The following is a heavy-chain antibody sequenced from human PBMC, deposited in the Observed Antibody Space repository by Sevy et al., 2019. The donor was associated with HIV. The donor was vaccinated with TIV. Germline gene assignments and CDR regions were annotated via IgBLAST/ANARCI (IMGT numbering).Heavy chain of an antibody. CDR1: GYTFTSYD. CDR3: ARFLTNSVVFDI. D-gene: IGHD2-8*01. V-gene: IGHV1-8*01. Sequence: ASVKVSCKASGYTFTSYDINWVRQATGQGLEWMGWMNPNSGNTGYAQKFQGRVTMTRNTSISTAYMELSSLRSEDTAVYYCARFLTNSVVFDIWGQGTMVTVSS. J-gene: IGHJ3*02. CDR2: MNPNSGNT.